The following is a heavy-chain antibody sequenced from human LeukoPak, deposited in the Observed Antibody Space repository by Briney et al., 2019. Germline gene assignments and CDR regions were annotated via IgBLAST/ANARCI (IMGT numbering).Heavy chain of an antibody. CDR3: AKDQPPGYSSGWWDY. J-gene: IGHJ4*02. D-gene: IGHD6-19*01. CDR1: GFTFSSYG. V-gene: IGHV3-30*02. Sequence: GGSLRLSCQTSGFTFSSYGMHWVRQAPGKGLEWVAFIRYDGSNKYYADSVKGRFTISRDNSKNTLYLQMNSLRAEDTAVYYCAKDQPPGYSSGWWDYWGQGTLVTVSS. CDR2: IRYDGSNK.